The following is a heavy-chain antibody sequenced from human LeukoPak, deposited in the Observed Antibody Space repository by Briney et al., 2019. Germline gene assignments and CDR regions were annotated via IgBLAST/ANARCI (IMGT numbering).Heavy chain of an antibody. CDR1: GFTFSSYA. D-gene: IGHD3-10*01. CDR2: ISYDGSNK. CDR3: ASPLWFGELLFES. J-gene: IGHJ4*02. V-gene: IGHV3-30-3*01. Sequence: GGSLRLSCAASGFTFSSYAMHWVRQAPGKGLEWVAVISYDGSNKYYADSVKGRFTISRDNSKNTLYLQMNSLRAEDTAVHYCASPLWFGELLFESWGQGTLVTVSS.